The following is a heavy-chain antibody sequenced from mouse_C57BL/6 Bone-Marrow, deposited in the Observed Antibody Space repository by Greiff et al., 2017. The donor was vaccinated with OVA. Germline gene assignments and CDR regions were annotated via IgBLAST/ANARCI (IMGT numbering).Heavy chain of an antibody. CDR3: ARSGYFDV. V-gene: IGHV1-59*01. CDR1: GYTFTSYW. Sequence: VQLQQPGAELVRPGTSVKLSCKASGYTFTSYWMHWVKQRPGQGLEWIGVIDPSDSYTNYTQKFKGKATLTVDTSSSTAYMQLSSLTSEDSAVYYCARSGYFDVWGTGTTVTVSS. J-gene: IGHJ1*03. CDR2: IDPSDSYT.